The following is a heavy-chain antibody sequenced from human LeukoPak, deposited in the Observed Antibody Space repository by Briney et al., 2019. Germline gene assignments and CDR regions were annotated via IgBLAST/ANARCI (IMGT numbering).Heavy chain of an antibody. CDR2: IYYTGTT. D-gene: IGHD5-12*01. Sequence: SETLSLTCTVSGGSISGTYYWSWIRQPPGKGLEWIGYIYYTGTTDSNPSLKSRVTISLDTSKNQFSLNLSSVTAADTAVYYCARAEYSGYEWFDPWGQGTLVTVSS. V-gene: IGHV4-59*12. J-gene: IGHJ5*02. CDR1: GGSISGTYY. CDR3: ARAEYSGYEWFDP.